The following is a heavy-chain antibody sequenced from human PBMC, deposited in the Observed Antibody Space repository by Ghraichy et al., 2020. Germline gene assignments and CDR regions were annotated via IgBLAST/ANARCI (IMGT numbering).Heavy chain of an antibody. CDR2: ISSSSSYI. V-gene: IGHV3-21*01. Sequence: GGSLRLSCAASGFTFSSYSMNWVRQAPGKGLEWVSSISSSSSYIYYADSVKGRFTISRANAKNSLYMQRNSLRAEDTAVYYCARSGKWNTFNPRGMDVWGQGTMVTVSS. J-gene: IGHJ6*02. CDR3: ARSGKWNTFNPRGMDV. D-gene: IGHD1/OR15-1a*01. CDR1: GFTFSSYS.